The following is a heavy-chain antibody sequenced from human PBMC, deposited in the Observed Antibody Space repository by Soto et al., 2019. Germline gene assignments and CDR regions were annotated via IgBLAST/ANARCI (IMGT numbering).Heavy chain of an antibody. J-gene: IGHJ5*01. D-gene: IGHD2-21*02. V-gene: IGHV3-23*01. CDR3: AKTETMVVVTVQPRWFGS. Sequence: GGSLRLSCTASGFNFNNQAMSWIRQAPGKGLEWVSTISGSGATSLYADSVKGRFTIFKDSSQAYLDLKSLRVEDSATYYCAKTETMVVVTVQPRWFGSWGRGTLVTVSS. CDR2: ISGSGATS. CDR1: GFNFNNQA.